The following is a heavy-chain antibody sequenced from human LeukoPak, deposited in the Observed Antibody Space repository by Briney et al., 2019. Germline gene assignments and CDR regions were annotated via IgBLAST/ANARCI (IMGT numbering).Heavy chain of an antibody. V-gene: IGHV4-34*01. CDR1: GGSFGGFY. Sequence: SETLSLTCAVFGGSFGGFYWSWIRQPPGKGLEWIGEINHSGRTKYNPSLKSRVSISVDTSKNQFALRVSSVTATDTAVYYCAGGRGGTAEGHYFDYWGRGTLVTVSS. CDR2: INHSGRT. CDR3: AGGRGGTAEGHYFDY. J-gene: IGHJ4*02. D-gene: IGHD7-27*01.